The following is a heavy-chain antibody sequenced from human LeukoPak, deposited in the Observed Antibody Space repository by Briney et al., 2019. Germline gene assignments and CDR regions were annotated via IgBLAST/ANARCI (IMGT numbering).Heavy chain of an antibody. CDR1: GGSISSSSYY. Sequence: SGTLSLTCAVSGGSISSSSYYWGWIRQPPGKGLEWIGSIYYSGSTYYNPSLKSRVTISVDTSKNQFSLKLSSVTAADTAVYYCARQGFEITFGGVIVPDAFDIWGQGTMVTVSS. CDR2: IYYSGST. J-gene: IGHJ3*02. CDR3: ARQGFEITFGGVIVPDAFDI. V-gene: IGHV4-39*01. D-gene: IGHD3-16*02.